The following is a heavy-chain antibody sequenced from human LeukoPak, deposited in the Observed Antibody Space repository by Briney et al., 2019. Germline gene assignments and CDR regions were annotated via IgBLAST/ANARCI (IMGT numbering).Heavy chain of an antibody. V-gene: IGHV3-48*01. Sequence: GGSLRLSCAASGFTFSSYSMNWVRQAPGKGLEWVSYISSSSSTIYYADSVKGRFTISRDNAKNSLYLQMNSLRAEDTAVYYCARDLPQMYGSSWHTYYYYYYGMDVWGQGTTVTVSS. CDR3: ARDLPQMYGSSWHTYYYYYYGMDV. J-gene: IGHJ6*02. D-gene: IGHD6-13*01. CDR1: GFTFSSYS. CDR2: ISSSSSTI.